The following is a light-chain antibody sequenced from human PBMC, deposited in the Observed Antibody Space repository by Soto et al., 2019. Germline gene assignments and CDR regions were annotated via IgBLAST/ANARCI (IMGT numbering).Light chain of an antibody. J-gene: IGKJ1*01. CDR2: DAS. CDR1: QTLSNSF. V-gene: IGKV3-11*01. Sequence: EIVLMQSPGTLSLSPGDRATLSCRASQTLSNSFIAWYQQKPGQAPRLLIFDASQRATGIPARFRGSGSGTDFTLSISSLEPEDFAVYYCQQRTDRPPWTFGQGTMVDIK. CDR3: QQRTDRPPWT.